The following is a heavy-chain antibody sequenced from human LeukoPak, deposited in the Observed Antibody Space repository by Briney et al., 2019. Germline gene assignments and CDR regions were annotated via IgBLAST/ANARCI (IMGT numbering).Heavy chain of an antibody. J-gene: IGHJ6*03. Sequence: PGGSLRLSCAASGFAFGTYGMHWVRQAPDKRLEWVAFIRYDGSVQYYTDSVTGRFTISRDNSKNALYLQMDSLRDEDTAVYSCATGRGYFAIHYYMDVWGKGTTVTVSS. D-gene: IGHD2/OR15-2a*01. CDR1: GFAFGTYG. CDR3: ATGRGYFAIHYYMDV. V-gene: IGHV3-30*02. CDR2: IRYDGSVQ.